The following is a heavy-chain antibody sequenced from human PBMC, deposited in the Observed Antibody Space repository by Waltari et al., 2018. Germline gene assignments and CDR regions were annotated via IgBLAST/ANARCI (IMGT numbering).Heavy chain of an antibody. V-gene: IGHV3-74*01. J-gene: IGHJ4*02. Sequence: EVQLVESGGGLAQSGGSLRLSCVASGFTFSSYWLHWVRQAPGKGRVWVSRMNSDGSTTNYADAVKGRFTISRDNAKNTLYLQMNSLRAEDTAVYYCAKGGGWLQDYWGQGTLVTVSS. CDR2: MNSDGSTT. CDR3: AKGGGWLQDY. D-gene: IGHD5-12*01. CDR1: GFTFSSYW.